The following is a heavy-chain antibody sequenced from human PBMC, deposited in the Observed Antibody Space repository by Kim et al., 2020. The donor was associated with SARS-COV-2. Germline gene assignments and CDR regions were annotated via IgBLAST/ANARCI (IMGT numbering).Heavy chain of an antibody. CDR1: GGSISSSSYY. J-gene: IGHJ5*02. Sequence: SETLSLTCTVSGGSISSSSYYWGWIRQPPGKGLEWIGSIYYSWSTYYNPSLKSRVTISVDTSKNQFSLKLSSVTAADTAVYYCATHDFWSGTNWFDPWGQGTLVTVSS. CDR3: ATHDFWSGTNWFDP. CDR2: IYYSWST. D-gene: IGHD3-3*01. V-gene: IGHV4-39*07.